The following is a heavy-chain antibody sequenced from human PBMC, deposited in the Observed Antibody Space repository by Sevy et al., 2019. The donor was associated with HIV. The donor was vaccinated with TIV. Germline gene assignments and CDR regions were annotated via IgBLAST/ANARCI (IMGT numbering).Heavy chain of an antibody. CDR3: ASHYYDSTGYYYPLDY. V-gene: IGHV3-30*04. D-gene: IGHD3-22*01. CDR2: ISYDGNNK. CDR1: GFTFSSYA. J-gene: IGHJ4*02. Sequence: GGSLRLSCTASGFTFSSYAMYWVRQAPGKGLEWVAVISYDGNNKDYADSVKGRITISRDNSKNTLYLQMNSLRAEDTAVYYCASHYYDSTGYYYPLDYWGQGTLVTVSS.